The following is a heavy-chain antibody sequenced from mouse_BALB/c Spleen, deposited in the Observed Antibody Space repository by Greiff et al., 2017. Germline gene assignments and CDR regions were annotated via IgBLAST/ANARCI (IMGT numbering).Heavy chain of an antibody. CDR2: ISSGGST. CDR3: ARALRGMDY. J-gene: IGHJ4*01. CDR1: GFTFSSYA. V-gene: IGHV5-6-5*01. Sequence: EVQGVESGGGLVKPGGSLKLSCAASGFTFSSYAMSWVRQTPEKRLEWVASISSGGSTYYPDSVKGRFTISRDNARNILYLQMSSLRSEDTAMYYCARALRGMDYWGQGTSVTVS. D-gene: IGHD3-3*01.